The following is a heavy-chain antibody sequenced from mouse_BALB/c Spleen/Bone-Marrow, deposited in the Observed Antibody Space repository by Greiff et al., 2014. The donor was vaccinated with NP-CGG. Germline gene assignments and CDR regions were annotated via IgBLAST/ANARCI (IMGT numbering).Heavy chain of an antibody. V-gene: IGHV1S16*01. CDR2: INPSNGGT. J-gene: IGHJ4*01. CDR1: GYTFTSYY. CDR3: TLWCYAMHY. D-gene: IGHD1-1*02. Sequence: QVQLQQSGAELVKPGASVKLSCKASGYTFTSYYMYWVKQRPGQGLEWIGEINPSNGGTNFNEKFKSKATLTVDKSSSTAYMQLSSLTSEDSAVYYCTLWCYAMHYWGQGTSVTVSS.